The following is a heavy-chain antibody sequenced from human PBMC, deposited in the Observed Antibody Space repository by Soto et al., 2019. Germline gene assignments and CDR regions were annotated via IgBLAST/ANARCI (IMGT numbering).Heavy chain of an antibody. D-gene: IGHD6-19*01. CDR2: IFHSGST. J-gene: IGHJ4*02. Sequence: QVQLQESGPGLVEPSGTLSLTCAVSGASVSSPHWWSWVRQPPGKGLEWIGEIFHSGSTNHNPSLKSRVTISVDTSQNPFSLRLTSVTAADPAVYYCAASTGWWRLDYWGQGTLVTVSS. V-gene: IGHV4-4*02. CDR1: GASVSSPHW. CDR3: AASTGWWRLDY.